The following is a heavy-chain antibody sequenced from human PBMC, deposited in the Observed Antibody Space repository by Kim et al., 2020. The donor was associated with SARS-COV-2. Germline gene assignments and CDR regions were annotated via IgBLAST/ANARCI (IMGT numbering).Heavy chain of an antibody. D-gene: IGHD6-13*01. CDR2: IYYSGST. J-gene: IGHJ5*02. CDR3: ARQEAFWTYIAAAGTPPGWFDP. CDR1: GGSISSSSYY. V-gene: IGHV4-39*01. Sequence: SETLSLTCTVSGGSISSSSYYWGWIRQPPGKGLEWIGSIYYSGSTYYNPSLKSRVTISVDTSKNQFSLKLSSVTAADTAVYYCARQEAFWTYIAAAGTPPGWFDPWGQGTLVTVSS.